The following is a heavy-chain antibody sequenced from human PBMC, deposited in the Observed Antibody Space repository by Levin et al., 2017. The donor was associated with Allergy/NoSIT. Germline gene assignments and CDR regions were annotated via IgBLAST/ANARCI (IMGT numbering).Heavy chain of an antibody. CDR2: ISAYNGNT. CDR3: ARDDNWNDPYYFDY. D-gene: IGHD1-1*01. CDR1: GYTFNTYG. Sequence: EASVKVSCKASGYTFNTYGFGWVRQAPGQGLEWMGWISAYNGNTKYAQNFQGRLTLTTNLSTSTAFMELTSLVTDDTAVYYCARDDNWNDPYYFDYWGQGTLVTVSS. V-gene: IGHV1-18*01. J-gene: IGHJ4*02.